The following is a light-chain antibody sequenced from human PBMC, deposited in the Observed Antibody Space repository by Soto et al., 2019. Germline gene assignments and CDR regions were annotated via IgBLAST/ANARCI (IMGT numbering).Light chain of an antibody. V-gene: IGLV1-44*01. J-gene: IGLJ1*01. CDR3: AAWDDSLNGQV. Sequence: QAVVTQPPSASGAPGQRVTISCSGSSSNIGGNAVNWYQQLPGTAPRLLIYRNNQRPSGVPDRFSGSKSGTSASLAITGLQSEDEADYYCAAWDDSLNGQVFGTGTKLTVL. CDR1: SSNIGGNA. CDR2: RNN.